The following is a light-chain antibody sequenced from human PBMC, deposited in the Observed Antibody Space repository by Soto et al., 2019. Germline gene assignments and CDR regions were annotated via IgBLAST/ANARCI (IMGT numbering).Light chain of an antibody. CDR1: QSISSW. CDR2: KAS. V-gene: IGKV1-5*03. J-gene: IGKJ1*01. CDR3: QQYNSYAVT. Sequence: GDRVTITCRASQSISSWLAWYQQKPGKAPKLLIYKASSLESGVPSRFSGSGSGTEFTLTISSLQPDDFATYYCQQYNSYAVTFGQR.